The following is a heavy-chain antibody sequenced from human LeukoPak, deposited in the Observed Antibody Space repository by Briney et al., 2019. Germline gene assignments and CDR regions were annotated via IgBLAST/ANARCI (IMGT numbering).Heavy chain of an antibody. CDR1: GGSISSYY. V-gene: IGHV4-59*01. D-gene: IGHD6-13*01. CDR2: IYYSGST. J-gene: IGHJ3*02. CDR3: ARVVDNPSADNQKRYSSSPNDAFDI. Sequence: SETLSLTCTVSGGSISSYYWSWIRKPPGQGLEWIGYIYYSGSTNYNPSLKSRVTISVDTSKNQFSLKLSSVTAADTAVYYCARVVDNPSADNQKRYSSSPNDAFDIWGQGTMVTVSS.